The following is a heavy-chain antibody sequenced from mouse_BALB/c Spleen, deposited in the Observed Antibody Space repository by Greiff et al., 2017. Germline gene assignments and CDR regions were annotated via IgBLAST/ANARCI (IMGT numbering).Heavy chain of an antibody. CDR2: SRNKANDYTT. V-gene: IGHV7-1*02. J-gene: IGHJ1*01. CDR3: ARDALSTMITSHWYFDV. CDR1: GFTFSDFY. D-gene: IGHD2-4*01. Sequence: EVMLVESGGGLVQPGGSLRLSCATSGFTFSDFYMEWVRQPPGKRLEWIAASRNKANDYTTEYSASVKGRFIVSRDTSQSILYLQMNALRAEDTAIYYCARDALSTMITSHWYFDVWGAGTTVTVSS.